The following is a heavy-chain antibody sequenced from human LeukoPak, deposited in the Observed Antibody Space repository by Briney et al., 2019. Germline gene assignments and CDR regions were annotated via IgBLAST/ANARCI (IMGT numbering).Heavy chain of an antibody. V-gene: IGHV3-66*01. CDR1: GFTVSSNY. J-gene: IGHJ4*02. Sequence: GGSLRLSCAASGFTVSSNYMSWVRQAPGKGLEWGSVIYSGGSTYYADSVKGRFTISRDNSKNTLYLQMNSLRAEGTAVYYCASGVVSNVQEYDYWGQGTLVTVSS. D-gene: IGHD3-3*01. CDR2: IYSGGST. CDR3: ASGVVSNVQEYDY.